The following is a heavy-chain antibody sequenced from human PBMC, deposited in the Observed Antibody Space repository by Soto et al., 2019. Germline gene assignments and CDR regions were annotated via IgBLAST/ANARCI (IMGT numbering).Heavy chain of an antibody. CDR2: IDPSDSYT. D-gene: IGHD3-10*01. Sequence: GESLKISCKGSGYSFTSYWISWVRQMPGKGLEWMGRIDPSDSYTNYSPFFQGHVTISADNSISTAYLQWSSLKASDTAMYYCARHHGSGSPYYYYGMDVWGQGTTVTVSS. V-gene: IGHV5-10-1*01. CDR3: ARHHGSGSPYYYYGMDV. J-gene: IGHJ6*02. CDR1: GYSFTSYW.